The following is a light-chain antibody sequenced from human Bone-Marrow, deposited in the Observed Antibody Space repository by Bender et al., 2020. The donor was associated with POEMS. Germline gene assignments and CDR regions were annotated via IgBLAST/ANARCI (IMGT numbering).Light chain of an antibody. CDR1: SSNIGAHA. Sequence: QSVLTQPPSASGTPGQRVTIPCSGGSSNIGAHAVNWYQHLPGTAPKLLIYSSHRRPSEVPDRFPGSRAGTSASLAMSGLQSEDEADYYCAVWDDSLNGWVFGGGTKLTVL. V-gene: IGLV1-44*01. CDR3: AVWDDSLNGWV. J-gene: IGLJ3*02. CDR2: SSH.